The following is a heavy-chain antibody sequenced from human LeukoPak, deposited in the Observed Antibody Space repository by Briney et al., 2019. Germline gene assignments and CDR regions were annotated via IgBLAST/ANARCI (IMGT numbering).Heavy chain of an antibody. CDR3: ASLSSGAAFDV. J-gene: IGHJ3*01. CDR2: LHARESA. V-gene: IGHV4-4*07. D-gene: IGHD3-22*01. Sequence: SETLSLTCTVSGAHISNYYWTWVRQSAVQGLEWIGRLHARESAIYNPSLKSRVTMSIDTSKDQLSLTLTSVTAADSAVYYCASLSSGAAFDVWGQGTVVTVSS. CDR1: GAHISNYY.